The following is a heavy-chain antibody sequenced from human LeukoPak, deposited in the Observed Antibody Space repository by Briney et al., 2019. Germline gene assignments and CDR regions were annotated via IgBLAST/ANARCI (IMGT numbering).Heavy chain of an antibody. CDR3: ARDCSGGSCWFDP. CDR1: GGTFSSYA. V-gene: IGHV1-69*04. CDR2: IIPILGIA. Sequence: ASVKVSCKASGGTFSSYAISWVRQAPGQGLEWMGRIIPILGIANYAQKFQGRVTITADKSTSTAYMELSSLRSEDTAVYYCARDCSGGSCWFDPWGQGTLVTVSS. J-gene: IGHJ5*02. D-gene: IGHD2-15*01.